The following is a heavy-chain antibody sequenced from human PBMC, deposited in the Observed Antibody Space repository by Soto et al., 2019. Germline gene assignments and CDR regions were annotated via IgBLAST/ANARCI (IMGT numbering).Heavy chain of an antibody. V-gene: IGHV3-23*01. CDR3: AKTATYDYVWGDYRYFFDH. D-gene: IGHD3-16*02. Sequence: PGGSLRLSCGASGFPFNTHGMAWVRQAPGKCLEWVSGISGGGDRTQYADGVKGRFTISRDNSKNTVDLQMTSLRAEDTATYYCAKTATYDYVWGDYRYFFDHWGQGTVVTVSS. CDR1: GFPFNTHG. CDR2: ISGGGDRT. J-gene: IGHJ4*02.